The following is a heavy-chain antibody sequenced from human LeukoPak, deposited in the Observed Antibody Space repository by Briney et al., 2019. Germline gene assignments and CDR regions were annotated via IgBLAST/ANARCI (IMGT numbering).Heavy chain of an antibody. CDR2: IWYDGSNK. D-gene: IGHD3-22*01. Sequence: GGSLRLSCAASGFTFSSYGMHWVRQAPGKGLEWVEVIWYDGSNKYYADSVKGRFTISRDNSKKLLFLQMNSLRAEDTAVYYCARAAYDSSGYLTLWGQGTLVTVSS. V-gene: IGHV3-33*01. CDR1: GFTFSSYG. J-gene: IGHJ4*02. CDR3: ARAAYDSSGYLTL.